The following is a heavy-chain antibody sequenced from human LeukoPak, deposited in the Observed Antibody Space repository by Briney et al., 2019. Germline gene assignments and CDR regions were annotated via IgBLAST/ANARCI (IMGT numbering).Heavy chain of an antibody. D-gene: IGHD5-18*01. V-gene: IGHV4-59*12. CDR3: ARGTRYSFIFDY. J-gene: IGHJ4*02. CDR2: IYYSERT. CDR1: GGSIRSYY. Sequence: PSETLSLTCTVSGGSIRSYYWSWVRQPPGKGLEWFGYIYYSERTNYNHSLKSRVTISIDTPKNQLSQKLGSVTAAHTAVYYCARGTRYSFIFDYWGRGTLVSVFS.